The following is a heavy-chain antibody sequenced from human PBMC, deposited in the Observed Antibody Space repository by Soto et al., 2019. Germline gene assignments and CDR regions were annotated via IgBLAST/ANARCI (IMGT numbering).Heavy chain of an antibody. CDR3: AKITDPILIPGAFDI. CDR2: ISWDGGST. J-gene: IGHJ3*02. V-gene: IGHV3-43*01. D-gene: IGHD2-8*01. CDR1: GFTFDDYT. Sequence: PGGSLRLSCAASGFTFDDYTMHWVRQAPGKGLEWVSLISWDGGSTYYADSVKGRFTISRDNSKNSLYLQMNSLRTEDTALYYCAKITDPILIPGAFDIWGQGTMVTVSS.